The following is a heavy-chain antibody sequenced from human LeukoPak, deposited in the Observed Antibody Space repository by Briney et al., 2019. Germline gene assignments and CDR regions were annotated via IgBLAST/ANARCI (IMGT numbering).Heavy chain of an antibody. CDR1: GGSFSGYY. D-gene: IGHD4-11*01. V-gene: IGHV4-34*01. CDR2: INHSGST. J-gene: IGHJ5*02. CDR3: ARDLELFYSKGFDP. Sequence: SETLSLTCAVYGGSFSGYYWSWIRQPPGKGLEWIGEINHSGSTNYNPSLKSRVTISVDTSKNQFSLKLSSVTAADTAVYYCARDLELFYSKGFDPWGQGTLVTVSS.